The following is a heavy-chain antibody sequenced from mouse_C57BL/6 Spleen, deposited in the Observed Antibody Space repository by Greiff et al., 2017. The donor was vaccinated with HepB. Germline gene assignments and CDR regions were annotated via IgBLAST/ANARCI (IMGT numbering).Heavy chain of an antibody. Sequence: EVQLVESGGGLVKPGGSLKLSCAASGFTFSSYAMSWVRQTPEKRLEWVATISDGGSYTYYPDNVKGRFTISRDNAKNNLYLQMSHLKSEDTAMYYCARERAYYDYDGDGFAYWGQGTLVTVSA. CDR1: GFTFSSYA. CDR2: ISDGGSYT. V-gene: IGHV5-4*01. CDR3: ARERAYYDYDGDGFAY. D-gene: IGHD2-4*01. J-gene: IGHJ3*01.